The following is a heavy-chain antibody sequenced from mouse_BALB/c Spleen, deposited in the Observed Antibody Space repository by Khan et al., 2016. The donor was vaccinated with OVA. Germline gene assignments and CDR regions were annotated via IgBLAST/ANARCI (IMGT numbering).Heavy chain of an antibody. D-gene: IGHD1-2*01. J-gene: IGHJ2*01. Sequence: EVQLQESGPGLVKPSQSLSLPCTVTGYSITSGYGWNWIRQFPGNKLEWMGYISYSGSTNYNPSLKSRISIHRDTSKNQFFLQLNSVTTEDTATYYCARTARIKYWGQGTTLTVSS. CDR1: GYSITSGYG. V-gene: IGHV3-2*02. CDR3: ARTARIKY. CDR2: ISYSGST.